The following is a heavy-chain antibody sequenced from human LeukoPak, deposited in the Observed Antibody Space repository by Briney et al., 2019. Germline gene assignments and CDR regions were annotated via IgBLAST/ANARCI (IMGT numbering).Heavy chain of an antibody. CDR3: ARHVVVPARMVDP. CDR2: IYNSGSA. CDR1: RGFISGYY. D-gene: IGHD2-2*01. Sequence: KAAETLCLTCTVSRGFISGYYWSWIRQPPGKGLEWIGNIYNSGSANYNPSLKSRVTISVDTSKNQFSLKLTSVTAADTAVYYCARHVVVPARMVDPWGQGTLVTASS. V-gene: IGHV4-59*01. J-gene: IGHJ5*02.